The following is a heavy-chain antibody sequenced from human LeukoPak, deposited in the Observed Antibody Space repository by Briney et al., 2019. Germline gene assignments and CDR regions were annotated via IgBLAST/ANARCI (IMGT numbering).Heavy chain of an antibody. J-gene: IGHJ4*02. Sequence: PSQTLSLTCTVSGGSISSGGYYWSWIRQHPGKGLEWIGYIYYSGSTYYNPSLKSRVTISVDTSKNQFSLKLSSVTAADTAVYYCAKGWMFGDLLNCWGQGTLVTVSS. CDR3: AKGWMFGDLLNC. D-gene: IGHD3-10*02. CDR1: GGSISSGGYY. V-gene: IGHV4-31*03. CDR2: IYYSGST.